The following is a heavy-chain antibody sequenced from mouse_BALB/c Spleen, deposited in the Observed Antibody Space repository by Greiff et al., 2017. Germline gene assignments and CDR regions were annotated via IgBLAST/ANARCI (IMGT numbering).Heavy chain of an antibody. Sequence: QVQLQQSGAELMKPGASVKISCKATGYTFSSYWIEWVKQRPGHGLEWIGEILPGSGSTNYNEKFKGKATFTADTSSNTAYMQLSSLTSEDSAVYYCARRGITTNWFAYWGQGTLVTVSA. V-gene: IGHV1-9*01. D-gene: IGHD2-4*01. J-gene: IGHJ3*01. CDR1: GYTFSSYW. CDR3: ARRGITTNWFAY. CDR2: ILPGSGST.